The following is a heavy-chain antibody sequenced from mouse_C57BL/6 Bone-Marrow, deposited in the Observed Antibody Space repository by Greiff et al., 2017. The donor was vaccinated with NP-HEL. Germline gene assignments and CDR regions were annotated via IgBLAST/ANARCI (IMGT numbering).Heavy chain of an antibody. V-gene: IGHV1-55*01. J-gene: IGHJ1*03. D-gene: IGHD2-1*01. CDR1: GYTFTSYW. CDR3: ARDGNYPCWYFDV. CDR2: IYPGSGST. Sequence: QVQLQQPGAELVKPGASVKMSCKASGYTFTSYWITWVKQRPGQGLEWIGDIYPGSGSTNYNEKFKSQATLTVDTSSSTAYMQLSSRTSEDSADYYCARDGNYPCWYFDVWGTGTTVTVSS.